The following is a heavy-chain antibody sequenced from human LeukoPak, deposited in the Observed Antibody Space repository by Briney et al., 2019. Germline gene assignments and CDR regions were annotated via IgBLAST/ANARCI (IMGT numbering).Heavy chain of an antibody. CDR1: GGSISSSSYY. Sequence: PSETLSLTCTVSGGSISSSSYYWGWIRQPPGKGLEWIGAIYYSGSTYFTPSLKSRVTISVDTSKNQFSLKLSSVTAADTAVYYCARSSSTWKYYFGYWGQGTLVTVSS. CDR2: IYYSGST. J-gene: IGHJ4*02. D-gene: IGHD6-13*01. V-gene: IGHV4-39*01. CDR3: ARSSSTWKYYFGY.